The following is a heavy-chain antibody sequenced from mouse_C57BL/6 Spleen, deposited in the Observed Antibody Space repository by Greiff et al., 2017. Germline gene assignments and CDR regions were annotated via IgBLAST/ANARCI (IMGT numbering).Heavy chain of an antibody. CDR2: ISDGGSYT. CDR1: GFTFSSYA. CDR3: ARDQGNPYYFDY. Sequence: EVQVVESGGGLVKPGGSLKLSCAASGFTFSSYAMSWVRQTPEKRLEWVATISDGGSYTYYPDNVKGRFTISRDNAKNNLYLQMSHLKSEDTAMYYCARDQGNPYYFDYWGQGTTLTVSS. D-gene: IGHD2-1*01. V-gene: IGHV5-4*01. J-gene: IGHJ2*01.